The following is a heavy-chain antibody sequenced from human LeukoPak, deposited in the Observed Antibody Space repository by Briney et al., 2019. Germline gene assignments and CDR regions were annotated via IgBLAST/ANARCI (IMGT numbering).Heavy chain of an antibody. D-gene: IGHD3-10*01. CDR1: GGSFSGYY. Sequence: SETLSFTCAVYGGSFSGYYWSWIRQPPGKGLEWIGEINHSGSTNYNPSLKSRVTISVDTSKNQFSLQLSSVTAADTAVYYCARGGVYGSGSYYSGYYYYMDVWGKGTTVTVSS. J-gene: IGHJ6*03. CDR3: ARGGVYGSGSYYSGYYYYMDV. V-gene: IGHV4-34*01. CDR2: INHSGST.